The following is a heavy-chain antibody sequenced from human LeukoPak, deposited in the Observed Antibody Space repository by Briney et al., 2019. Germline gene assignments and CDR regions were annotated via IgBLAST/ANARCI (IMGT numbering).Heavy chain of an antibody. CDR1: GYTFTGYY. CDR3: ARARRSSSTSLNWLDP. D-gene: IGHD2-2*01. J-gene: IGHJ5*02. V-gene: IGHV1-2*02. Sequence: GASVKVSCKASGYTFTGYYMHWVRQAPGQGLEWMGWINPNSGGTNYAQKFQGRVTMTRDTSISTAYMELSRLRSDDTAVYYCARARRSSSTSLNWLDPWGQGTLVTVSS. CDR2: INPNSGGT.